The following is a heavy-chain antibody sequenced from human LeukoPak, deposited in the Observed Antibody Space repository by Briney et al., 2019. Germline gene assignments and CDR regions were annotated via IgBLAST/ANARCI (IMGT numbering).Heavy chain of an antibody. D-gene: IGHD2-15*01. J-gene: IGHJ5*02. CDR3: ARLYCSGGSCSPYNWFDP. CDR2: ISSSSSYI. Sequence: GGSLRLSCAASGFTFSSHGMNWVRQAPGKGLEWVSSISSSSSYIYYADSVKGRFTISRDNAKNSLYLQMNSLRAEDTAVYYCARLYCSGGSCSPYNWFDPWGQGTLVTVSS. V-gene: IGHV3-21*01. CDR1: GFTFSSHG.